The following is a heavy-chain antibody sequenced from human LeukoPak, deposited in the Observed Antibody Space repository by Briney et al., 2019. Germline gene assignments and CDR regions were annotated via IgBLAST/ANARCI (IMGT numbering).Heavy chain of an antibody. V-gene: IGHV3-21*01. CDR1: GFTFSSYT. CDR3: ARDRLGVEMSTINRFDY. J-gene: IGHJ4*02. CDR2: ISTGSSYI. Sequence: GGSLRLSCAASGFTFSSYTMNWVRQAPGKGLERVSSISTGSSYIYYANSVKGRFTISRDNAKNSLYLQMNSLRAEDTAVYYCARDRLGVEMSTINRFDYWGQGTLVAVSS. D-gene: IGHD5-24*01.